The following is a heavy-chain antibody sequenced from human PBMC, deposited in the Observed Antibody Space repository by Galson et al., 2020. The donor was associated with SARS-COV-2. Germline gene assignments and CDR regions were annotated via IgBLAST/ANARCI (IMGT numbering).Heavy chain of an antibody. CDR3: AKDRNRVAGGSGYYYYVMDG. Sequence: GESLKISCAASGFTFNIYAMHWVRQAPGQGLEWVSAIAASGTRTYYADSVKGRFTMSRDNSKNMLYLQMNNLRGEDTAVYYCAKDRNRVAGGSGYYYYVMDGWCQGPTVTV. CDR1: GFTFNIYA. V-gene: IGHV3-23*01. CDR2: IAASGTRT. J-gene: IGHJ6*02. D-gene: IGHD6-19*01.